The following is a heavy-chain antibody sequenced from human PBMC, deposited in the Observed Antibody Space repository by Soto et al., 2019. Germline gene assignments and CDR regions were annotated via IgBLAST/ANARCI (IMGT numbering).Heavy chain of an antibody. CDR2: IYYSGST. J-gene: IGHJ5*02. CDR1: GGSVSSCSYY. Sequence: PSETLSLTCTVSGGSVSSCSYYWSWIRQPPGKGLEWIGYIYYSGSTNYNPSLKSRVTISVDTSKNQFSLKLSSVTAADTAVYYCARPKDWFDPWGQGTLVTVSS. V-gene: IGHV4-61*01. CDR3: ARPKDWFDP.